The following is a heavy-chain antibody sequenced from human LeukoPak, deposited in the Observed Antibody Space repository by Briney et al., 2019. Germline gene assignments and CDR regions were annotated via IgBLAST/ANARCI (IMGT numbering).Heavy chain of an antibody. CDR3: ASRYDRHAFDI. CDR1: GGTFSSYA. Sequence: SVKVSCKASGGTFSSYAISWVRQAPGQGLEWMGGIIPIFGTANYAQRFQGRVTITADKSTSTAYMELSSLRSEDTAVYYCASRYDRHAFDIWGQGTMVTVSS. J-gene: IGHJ3*02. D-gene: IGHD3-22*01. CDR2: IIPIFGTA. V-gene: IGHV1-69*06.